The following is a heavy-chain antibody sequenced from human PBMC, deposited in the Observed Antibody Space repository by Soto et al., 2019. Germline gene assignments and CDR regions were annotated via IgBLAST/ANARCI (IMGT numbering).Heavy chain of an antibody. CDR2: ITHSGST. CDR1: GGSFSGYY. V-gene: IGHV4-34*01. J-gene: IGHJ5*02. CDR3: ARSSSVDRGWFDP. D-gene: IGHD6-13*01. Sequence: QVQLQQWGAGLLKPSETLSLTCAVYGGSFSGYYWSWIRQPPGKGLEWIGEITHSGSTNYNPSLKSRVTISVDTSKNQFSLKLSSVTAADTAVYYWARSSSVDRGWFDPCGQGTLVTVSS.